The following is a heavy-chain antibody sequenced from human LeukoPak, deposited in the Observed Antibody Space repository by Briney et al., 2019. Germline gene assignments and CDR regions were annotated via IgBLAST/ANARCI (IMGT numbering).Heavy chain of an antibody. CDR1: GFTFSDYY. Sequence: GGSLRLSCAASGFTFSDYYMSWIRQAPGKGLEWVSYISSSGSTIYYADSVKGRFTISRDNAKNSLYLQMNSLRAEDTAVYYCARQGHDFWSGYFMRGNNWFDPWGQGTLVTVSS. CDR3: ARQGHDFWSGYFMRGNNWFDP. CDR2: ISSSGSTI. D-gene: IGHD3-3*01. V-gene: IGHV3-11*04. J-gene: IGHJ5*02.